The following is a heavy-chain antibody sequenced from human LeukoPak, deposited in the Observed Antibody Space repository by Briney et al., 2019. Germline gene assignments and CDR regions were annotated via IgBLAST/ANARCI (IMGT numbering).Heavy chain of an antibody. CDR2: ISGDGGST. Sequence: GGSLRLSCAASGFTFDDYAMHWVRQAPGKGLEWVSLISGDGGSTYYADSVKGRFTISRDNSKNSLYLQMNSLRTEDTALYYCAKTQGVVIAAAGSYYYYGMDVWGQGTTVTVSS. D-gene: IGHD6-13*01. J-gene: IGHJ6*02. V-gene: IGHV3-43*02. CDR3: AKTQGVVIAAAGSYYYYGMDV. CDR1: GFTFDDYA.